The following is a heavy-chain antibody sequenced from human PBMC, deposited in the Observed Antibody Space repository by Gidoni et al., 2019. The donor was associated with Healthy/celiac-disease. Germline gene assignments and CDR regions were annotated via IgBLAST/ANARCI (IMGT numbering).Heavy chain of an antibody. D-gene: IGHD2-8*01. CDR2: ISSSSSYI. CDR1: GFTFISYS. V-gene: IGHV3-21*01. J-gene: IGHJ4*02. CDR3: ARDLEHCTNGVCSYAPIDY. Sequence: EVQLVESGGGLVTPGGSLRLSCAASGFTFISYSMNWVRQAPGKGLEWVSSISSSSSYIYYADSVKGRFTISRDNAKNSLYLQMNSLRAEDTAVYYCARDLEHCTNGVCSYAPIDYWGQGTLVTVSS.